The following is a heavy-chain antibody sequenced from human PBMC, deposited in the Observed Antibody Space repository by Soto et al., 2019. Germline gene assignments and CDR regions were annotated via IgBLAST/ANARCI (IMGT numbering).Heavy chain of an antibody. CDR3: ARGSALSYSSSAYYYYGMDV. J-gene: IGHJ6*02. CDR1: GGSFSGYY. CDR2: INHIGST. Sequence: SETLSLTCAVYGGSFSGYYWSWIRQPPGKGLEWIGEINHIGSTNYNPSLKRRVTISVDTSKNQFSLKLSSVTAADTAVYYCARGSALSYSSSAYYYYGMDVWGQGTTVTVSS. V-gene: IGHV4-34*01. D-gene: IGHD6-6*01.